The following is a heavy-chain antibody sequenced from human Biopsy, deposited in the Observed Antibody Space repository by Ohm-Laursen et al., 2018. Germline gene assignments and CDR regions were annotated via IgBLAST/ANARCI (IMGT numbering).Heavy chain of an antibody. CDR1: GFTFTNYA. J-gene: IGHJ3*02. CDR2: IGSDARST. D-gene: IGHD1-1*01. V-gene: IGHV3-23*01. Sequence: SLRLSCAASGFTFTNYAMGWVRQAPGKGLERVSSIGSDARSTLYADSVQGRFTISRDNSKNTLYLQMNSLRAEDTAMYYCARPTNARAGGAPFDIWGQGTMVTVSS. CDR3: ARPTNARAGGAPFDI.